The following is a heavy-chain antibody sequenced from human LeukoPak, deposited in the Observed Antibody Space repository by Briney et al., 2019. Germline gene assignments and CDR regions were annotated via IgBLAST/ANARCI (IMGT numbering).Heavy chain of an antibody. Sequence: SETLSLTCAVYGGSFSGYFWSWIRQPPEKGLEWIGRIYTGGSTNYNPSLKSRVTMSVDTSKNQFSLKLSSVTAADTAVYYCARDQHHYYDSSRHPLTHFDYWGQGTLVTVSS. CDR3: ARDQHHYYDSSRHPLTHFDY. CDR2: IYTGGST. V-gene: IGHV4-4*07. J-gene: IGHJ4*02. D-gene: IGHD3-22*01. CDR1: GGSFSGYF.